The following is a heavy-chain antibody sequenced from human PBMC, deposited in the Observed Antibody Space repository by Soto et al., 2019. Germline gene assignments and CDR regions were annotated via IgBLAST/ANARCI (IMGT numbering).Heavy chain of an antibody. D-gene: IGHD3-10*01. Sequence: SETLSLTCTVSGGSISSYYWSWIRQPPGKGLEWIGYIYYSGSTNYNPSLKSRVTISVDTSKNQFSLKLSSVTAADTAVYYCARFYMVRGVMGAFDIWGQGTMVTVS. J-gene: IGHJ3*02. CDR3: ARFYMVRGVMGAFDI. CDR2: IYYSGST. CDR1: GGSISSYY. V-gene: IGHV4-59*12.